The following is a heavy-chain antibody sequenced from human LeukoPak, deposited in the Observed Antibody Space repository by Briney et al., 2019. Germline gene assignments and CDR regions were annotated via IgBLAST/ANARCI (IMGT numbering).Heavy chain of an antibody. Sequence: GESLKISCKGSGYSFTSYWIGWVRQMPGKGLEWMGIIYPGDADTRYSPSFQGQVTISADKSISTAYLQWSSLKPSDTAMYFCARQREWGGGFDASDIWGQGTMVTVSS. CDR2: IYPGDADT. J-gene: IGHJ3*02. CDR1: GYSFTSYW. V-gene: IGHV5-51*01. CDR3: ARQREWGGGFDASDI. D-gene: IGHD2-15*01.